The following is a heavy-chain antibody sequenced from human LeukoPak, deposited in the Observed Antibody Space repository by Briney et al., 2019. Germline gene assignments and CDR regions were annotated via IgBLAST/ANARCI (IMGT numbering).Heavy chain of an antibody. J-gene: IGHJ4*02. D-gene: IGHD5-18*01. Sequence: SVKVSCKASGGTFTSYAISWMRQAPGQWLEWMGGIIPIFGTANYAQKFQGRVTITADKSTSTAYMELSSLRSEDTAVYYCARVYSYGQDKYYFDYWGQGTLVTVSS. CDR3: ARVYSYGQDKYYFDY. V-gene: IGHV1-69*06. CDR2: IIPIFGTA. CDR1: GGTFTSYA.